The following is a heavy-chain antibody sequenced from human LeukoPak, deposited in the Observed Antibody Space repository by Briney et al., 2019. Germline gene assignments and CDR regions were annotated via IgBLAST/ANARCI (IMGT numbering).Heavy chain of an antibody. D-gene: IGHD1-14*01. J-gene: IGHJ4*02. CDR1: GGSISSYY. V-gene: IGHV4-59*01. Sequence: SETLSLTCTVSGGSISSYYLSWIRQPPGKGLEWIGYIYYSGSTNYNPSLKSRVTISVDTSKNQFYLKLRSVTAADTAVYYCARTTVTEPFGYWGQGTLVTVSS. CDR3: ARTTVTEPFGY. CDR2: IYYSGST.